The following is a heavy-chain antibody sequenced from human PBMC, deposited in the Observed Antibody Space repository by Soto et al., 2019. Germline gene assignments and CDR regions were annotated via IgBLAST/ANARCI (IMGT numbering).Heavy chain of an antibody. J-gene: IGHJ4*02. CDR2: IWYDGSNK. CDR1: GFTFSSYG. V-gene: IGHV3-33*01. CDR3: ARDFLNCSCGSCYPIYFDY. D-gene: IGHD2-15*01. Sequence: PGGSLRLSCAASGFTFSSYGMHWVRQAPGKGLEWVAVIWYDGSNKYYADSVKGRFTISRDNSKNTLYLQMNSLRAEDTAVYYCARDFLNCSCGSCYPIYFDYWGQGTLVTVSS.